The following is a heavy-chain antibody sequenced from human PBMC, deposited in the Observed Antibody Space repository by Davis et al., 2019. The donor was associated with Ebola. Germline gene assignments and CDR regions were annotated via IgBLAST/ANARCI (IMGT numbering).Heavy chain of an antibody. Sequence: GESLKISCAASGFTFSSYWMSWVRQAPGKGLEWVANIKQDGSEKYYVDSVKGRFTISRDNAKNSLYLQMNSLRAEDTAVYYCAREVLVSGGETYYYYYGMDVWGQGTTVTVSS. CDR1: GFTFSSYW. V-gene: IGHV3-7*03. CDR3: AREVLVSGGETYYYYYGMDV. D-gene: IGHD2-21*01. CDR2: IKQDGSEK. J-gene: IGHJ6*02.